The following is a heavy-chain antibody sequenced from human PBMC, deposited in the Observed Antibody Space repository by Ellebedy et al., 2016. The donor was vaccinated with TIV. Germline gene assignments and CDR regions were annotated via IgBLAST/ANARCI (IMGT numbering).Heavy chain of an antibody. V-gene: IGHV3-23*01. CDR3: ARYFEWFGEFYTDY. D-gene: IGHD3-10*01. J-gene: IGHJ4*02. Sequence: GESLKISXVASGFTFSSFTMTWVRQAPGKGLEWVSGISGSGGSTYYADSVKGRFTISRDNAKNSLYLQMNSLRAEDTAVYYCARYFEWFGEFYTDYWGQGTLVTVSS. CDR2: ISGSGGST. CDR1: GFTFSSFT.